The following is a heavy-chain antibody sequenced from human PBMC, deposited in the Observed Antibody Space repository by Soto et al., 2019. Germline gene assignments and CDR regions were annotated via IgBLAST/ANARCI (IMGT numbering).Heavy chain of an antibody. V-gene: IGHV1-8*01. CDR2: MNPNSGNT. CDR3: ARWDYGDYARFDY. J-gene: IGHJ4*02. Sequence: QVQLVQSGAEVKKSGASVKVSCKASGYTFTSHDINWVRQATGQGLEWMGWMNPNSGNTGYAQKFQGRVTMTRNTPIGTAYMEVSSLRSEDTAVYYCARWDYGDYARFDYWGQGTLVTVSS. CDR1: GYTFTSHD. D-gene: IGHD4-17*01.